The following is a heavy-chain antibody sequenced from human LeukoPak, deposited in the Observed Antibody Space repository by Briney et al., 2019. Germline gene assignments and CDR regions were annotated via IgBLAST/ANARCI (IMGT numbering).Heavy chain of an antibody. J-gene: IGHJ4*02. Sequence: PGGSLRLSCAASGFTFSSYGMHWVRQAPGKGLEWVAVIWYDGRNKYYADSVKGRFTISRDNSENTLYLQMNSLRADDTAVYYCAKRTSGSSWYSSDSWGQGTLVTVSS. CDR2: IWYDGRNK. CDR1: GFTFSSYG. V-gene: IGHV3-33*06. CDR3: AKRTSGSSWYSSDS. D-gene: IGHD6-13*01.